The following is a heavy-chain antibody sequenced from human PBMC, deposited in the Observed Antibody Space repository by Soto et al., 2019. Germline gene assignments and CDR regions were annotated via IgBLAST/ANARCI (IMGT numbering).Heavy chain of an antibody. V-gene: IGHV4-39*01. CDR3: ARQSYGDYFDY. D-gene: IGHD4-17*01. J-gene: IGHJ4*02. CDR2: IYYSGST. CDR1: GGSISSSSYY. Sequence: QLQLQESGPGLVKPSETLSLTCTVSGGSISSSSYYWGWIRQPPGKGLEWIGSIYYSGSTYYNPSLKSRVTISVDTSKNQCSLKLSSVTAADTAVYYCARQSYGDYFDYWGQGTLVTVSS.